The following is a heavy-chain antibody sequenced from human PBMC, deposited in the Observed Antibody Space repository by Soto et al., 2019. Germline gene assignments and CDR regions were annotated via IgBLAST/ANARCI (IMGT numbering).Heavy chain of an antibody. J-gene: IGHJ4*02. Sequence: TFSSYWMSWVRQAPGKGLEWVANIKQDGSEKYYVDSVKGRFTISRDNAKNSLYLQMNSLRAEDTAVYYCARFVFYYDSSGYYFDYWGQGTLVTVSS. CDR1: TFSSYW. D-gene: IGHD3-22*01. V-gene: IGHV3-7*03. CDR3: ARFVFYYDSSGYYFDY. CDR2: IKQDGSEK.